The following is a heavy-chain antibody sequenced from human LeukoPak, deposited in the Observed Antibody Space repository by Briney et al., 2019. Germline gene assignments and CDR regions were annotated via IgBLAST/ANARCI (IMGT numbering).Heavy chain of an antibody. CDR1: GGSISSYY. Sequence: SETLSLTCTVSGGSISSYYWSWIRQPAGKGLEWIGRIYTSWSTNYNPSLKSRVTMSVDTSKNQFSLKLSSVTAADTAVYYCARSPIAAAGTPLYFDYWGQGTLVTVSS. D-gene: IGHD6-13*01. CDR2: IYTSWST. V-gene: IGHV4-4*07. CDR3: ARSPIAAAGTPLYFDY. J-gene: IGHJ4*02.